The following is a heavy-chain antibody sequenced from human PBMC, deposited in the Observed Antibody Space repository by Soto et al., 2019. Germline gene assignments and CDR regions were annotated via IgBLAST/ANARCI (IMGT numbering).Heavy chain of an antibody. Sequence: SETLSLTCAVYGGSFSGYYWSWIRQPPGKGLEWIGYIYYSGSTNYNPSLKSRVTISVDTSKNQFSLKLSSVTAADTAVYYCARDPATPGGWFDPWGQGTLVTVSS. J-gene: IGHJ5*02. D-gene: IGHD2-15*01. CDR3: ARDPATPGGWFDP. CDR2: IYYSGST. V-gene: IGHV4-59*01. CDR1: GGSFSGYY.